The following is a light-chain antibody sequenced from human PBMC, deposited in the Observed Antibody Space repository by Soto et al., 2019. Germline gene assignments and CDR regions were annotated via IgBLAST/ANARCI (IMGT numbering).Light chain of an antibody. CDR1: QVISSY. CDR3: QQYCSFPPT. V-gene: IGKV1D-8*03. Sequence: VIGMTQSPSLLSASTGDRVTISCRISQVISSYLAWYQQKPGKAPQLLIYSASTLQSGVPSRFRGSGSGTDFTLTISCLQSEDFATYSCQQYCSFPPTFGQGTKVEIK. J-gene: IGKJ1*01. CDR2: SAS.